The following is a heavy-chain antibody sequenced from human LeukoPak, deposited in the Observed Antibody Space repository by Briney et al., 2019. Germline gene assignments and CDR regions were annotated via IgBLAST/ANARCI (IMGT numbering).Heavy chain of an antibody. J-gene: IGHJ4*02. V-gene: IGHV3-74*01. Sequence: GGSLRLSCAPSGFTFSSYGMHWVRQAPGKGPMWVSRICPDGTVTNYADSVKARFIISRDNARNTVYLQMNSLRVEDTAVYYCVRDFRSADYWGQGTLVTVSS. CDR3: VRDFRSADY. CDR2: ICPDGTVT. CDR1: GFTFSSYG.